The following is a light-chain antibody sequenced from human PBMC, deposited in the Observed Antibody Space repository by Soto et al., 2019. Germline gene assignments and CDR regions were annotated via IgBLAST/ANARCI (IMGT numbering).Light chain of an antibody. J-gene: IGKJ1*01. V-gene: IGKV1-5*01. CDR2: DAS. CDR1: QTISGW. Sequence: DIQMTQSPSTLSASVGDTFTIAFRASQTISGWLAWYQQRPGKAPNLLIFDASTLESGVPSRFSGSGSGTTFTLTISSLQSDDFATYYCLQYNGYYRTFGQGTKVDIK. CDR3: LQYNGYYRT.